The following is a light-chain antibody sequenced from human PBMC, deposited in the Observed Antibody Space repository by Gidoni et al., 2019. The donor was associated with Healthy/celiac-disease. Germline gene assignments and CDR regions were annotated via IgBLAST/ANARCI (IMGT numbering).Light chain of an antibody. J-gene: IGKJ2*04. Sequence: DIVMPQSPDSLAVSLGERDTINCKSSQSVLYSSNNKNYLAWYQQKPGQPPKLLIYWASTRESGVPDRFSGSGSGTDFTLTISSLQAEDVAVYYCQQYYSTPCSFGQGTKLEIK. V-gene: IGKV4-1*01. CDR3: QQYYSTPCS. CDR2: WAS. CDR1: QSVLYSSNNKNY.